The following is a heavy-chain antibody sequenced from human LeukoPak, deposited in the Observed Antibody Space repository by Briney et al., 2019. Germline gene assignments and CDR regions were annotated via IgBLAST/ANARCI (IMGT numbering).Heavy chain of an antibody. CDR3: AREMSPGAFDI. CDR2: INHSGST. Sequence: PSETLSLTCAGYGGSFSGYYWSWIRQPPGKGLEWIGEINHSGSTNYNPSLKSRVTISVDTSKNQFFLKLSSVTAADTAVNYCAREMSPGAFDIWGQGTMVTVSS. V-gene: IGHV4-34*01. CDR1: GGSFSGYY. J-gene: IGHJ3*02. D-gene: IGHD5-24*01.